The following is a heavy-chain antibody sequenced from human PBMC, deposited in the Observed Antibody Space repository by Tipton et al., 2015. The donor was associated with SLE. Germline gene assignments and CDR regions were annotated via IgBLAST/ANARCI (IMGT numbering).Heavy chain of an antibody. Sequence: TLSLTCTVSGGSISSYYWSWIRQPPGKGLEWIGYIHYLESTNYNPSLKSRVTISVDTSKNQFSLKLNSVTAADTAVYYCARRGWSGLTDDAFDIWGQGTMVTVSS. V-gene: IGHV4-59*12. J-gene: IGHJ3*02. D-gene: IGHD3-9*01. CDR2: IHYLEST. CDR1: GGSISSYY. CDR3: ARRGWSGLTDDAFDI.